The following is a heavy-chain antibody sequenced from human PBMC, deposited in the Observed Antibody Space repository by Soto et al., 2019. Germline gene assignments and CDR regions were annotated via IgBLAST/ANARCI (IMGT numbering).Heavy chain of an antibody. J-gene: IGHJ6*02. CDR3: ARADPRLDFDILTGYYYYGMDV. Sequence: PSETLSLTCAVYGGSFSGYYWSWIRQPPGKGLEWIGEINHSGSTNYNPSLKSRVTISVDTSKNQFSLKLSSVTAADTAVYYCARADPRLDFDILTGYYYYGMDVRAQRTTVTGSS. V-gene: IGHV4-34*01. CDR1: GGSFSGYY. CDR2: INHSGST. D-gene: IGHD3-9*01.